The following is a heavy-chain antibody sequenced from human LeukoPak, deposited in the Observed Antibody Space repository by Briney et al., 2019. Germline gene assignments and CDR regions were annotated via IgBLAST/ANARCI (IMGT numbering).Heavy chain of an antibody. D-gene: IGHD3-9*01. CDR3: ARDFTGGIDY. Sequence: GGSLRLSCAASGFTFSSYSMNWVRQAPGKGLEWVSYISSSSSTIYYADSVKGRITISRDNAKNSLYLQMNSLRAEDTAVYYCARDFTGGIDYWGQGTLVTVSS. J-gene: IGHJ4*02. V-gene: IGHV3-48*01. CDR1: GFTFSSYS. CDR2: ISSSSSTI.